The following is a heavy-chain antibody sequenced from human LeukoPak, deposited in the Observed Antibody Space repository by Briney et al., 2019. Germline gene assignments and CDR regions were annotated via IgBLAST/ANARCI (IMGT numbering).Heavy chain of an antibody. V-gene: IGHV1-18*01. D-gene: IGHD3-16*01. CDR3: ARDVNYAFDY. Sequence: ASVKVSCKPSGYSFTRNGISWVRQAPGQGLEWMAWISANSGNTNYAQNFQDRVTLTTDTSTSTAYMELRSLRSDDTAVYYCARDVNYAFDYWGQGALVTVSS. J-gene: IGHJ4*02. CDR2: ISANSGNT. CDR1: GYSFTRNG.